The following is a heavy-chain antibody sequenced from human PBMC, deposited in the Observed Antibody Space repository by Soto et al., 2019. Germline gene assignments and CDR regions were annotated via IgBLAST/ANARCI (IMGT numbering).Heavy chain of an antibody. Sequence: GGSLRLSCAASGFTFSTYGMNWVRQAPGKGPEWVSSISGSSSTTYYADSVKGRFTISRDNAKKSLYLQMNSLREEDTAVYYCATTVTTYAFDIWGQGTMVTVSS. CDR1: GFTFSTYG. CDR3: ATTVTTYAFDI. J-gene: IGHJ3*02. V-gene: IGHV3-48*02. CDR2: ISGSSSTT. D-gene: IGHD4-17*01.